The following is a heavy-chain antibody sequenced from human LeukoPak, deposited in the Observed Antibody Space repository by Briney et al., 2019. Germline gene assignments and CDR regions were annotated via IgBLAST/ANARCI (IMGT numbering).Heavy chain of an antibody. Sequence: ASVKVSCKASGYTFTSYYMHWVRQAPGQGLEWMGIINPSGGSTSYAQKFQGRVTMTRDTFTSTVYMELSSLRSEDTAVYYCAREREAGRGYYYGMDVWGQGTTVTVSS. D-gene: IGHD3-10*01. V-gene: IGHV1-46*01. CDR3: AREREAGRGYYYGMDV. CDR2: INPSGGST. J-gene: IGHJ6*02. CDR1: GYTFTSYY.